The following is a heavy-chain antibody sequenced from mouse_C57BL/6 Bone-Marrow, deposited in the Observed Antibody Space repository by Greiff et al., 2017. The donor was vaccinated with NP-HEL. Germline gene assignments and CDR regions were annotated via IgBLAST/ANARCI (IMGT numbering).Heavy chain of an antibody. Sequence: QVQLQQSGAELARPGASVKLSCKASGYTFTSYGISWVKQRTGQGLEWIGEIYPRSGNTYYNEKFKGKATLTADKSSITAYMELRSLTSEDSAVYFCARWHYGVGNYAMDYWGQGTSVTVSS. CDR1: GYTFTSYG. CDR3: ARWHYGVGNYAMDY. V-gene: IGHV1-81*01. D-gene: IGHD1-1*01. CDR2: IYPRSGNT. J-gene: IGHJ4*01.